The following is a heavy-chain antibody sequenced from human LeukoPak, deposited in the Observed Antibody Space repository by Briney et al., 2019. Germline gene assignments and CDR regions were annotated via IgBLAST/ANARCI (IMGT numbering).Heavy chain of an antibody. V-gene: IGHV3-74*01. CDR1: GFTFSWYW. D-gene: IGHD1-26*01. CDR2: INSDGIST. Sequence: GGSLRLSCAASGFTFSWYWMHWVRQAPGKGLGWVSRINSDGISTSYADSVKGRFTISRDNAKNNLYLQMNSLRAEDTAVYYCARDASSGSYYTDYFDYWGHGTLVTVSS. CDR3: ARDASSGSYYTDYFDY. J-gene: IGHJ4*01.